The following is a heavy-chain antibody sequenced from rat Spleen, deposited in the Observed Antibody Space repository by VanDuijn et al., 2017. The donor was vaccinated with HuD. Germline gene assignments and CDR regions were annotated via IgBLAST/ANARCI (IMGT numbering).Heavy chain of an antibody. V-gene: IGHV2-1*01. Sequence: QVQLKESGPGLVQPSQTLSLTCTVSGFSLPSNSVSWVRQPPGKGLEWMGAIWNDGSTEYNSTLKSRLSIIRDTSKSQVVLKMNSLQTEDTAMYFCARTGYYDGSFDYVMDPWGQGASVTVSS. CDR1: GFSLPSNS. D-gene: IGHD1-12*02. CDR3: ARTGYYDGSFDYVMDP. CDR2: IWNDGST. J-gene: IGHJ4*01.